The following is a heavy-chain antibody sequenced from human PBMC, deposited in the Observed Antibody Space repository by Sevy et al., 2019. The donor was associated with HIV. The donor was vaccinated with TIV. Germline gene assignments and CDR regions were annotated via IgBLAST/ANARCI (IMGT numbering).Heavy chain of an antibody. CDR2: ISWDGGST. CDR3: GKDYGGVNRNWFDP. CDR1: GFTFDDYT. Sequence: GGSLRLSCAASGFTFDDYTMHWVRQAPGKGLEWVSLISWDGGSTYYADSVKGRFTISRDNSKNFLYLQMNSLRTEDTALYYCGKDYGGVNRNWFDPWGQGTLVTVSS. V-gene: IGHV3-43*01. J-gene: IGHJ5*02. D-gene: IGHD3-16*01.